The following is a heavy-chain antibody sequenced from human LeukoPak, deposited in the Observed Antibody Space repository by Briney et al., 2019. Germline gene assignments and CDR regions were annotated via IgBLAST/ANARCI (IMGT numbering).Heavy chain of an antibody. CDR2: INGGGGTT. D-gene: IGHD3-10*01. CDR1: GFTFSNYA. V-gene: IGHV3-23*01. CDR3: AKERFGTSSAIEFDF. J-gene: IGHJ4*02. Sequence: GGSLRLSCAASGFTFSNYAMSWVRQTPGKGLEWVSGINGGGGTTYCSDSVKGRFTISRDNSKSTFYLQMDSLRDEDTAIYYCAKERFGTSSAIEFDFWGRGTLVTVSS.